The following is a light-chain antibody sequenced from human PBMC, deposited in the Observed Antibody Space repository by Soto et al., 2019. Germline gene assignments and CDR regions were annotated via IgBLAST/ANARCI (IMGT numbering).Light chain of an antibody. CDR3: QQYDSYPLT. CDR1: QSINNL. Sequence: DVQMTQSPSTLSASVGDRVTITCRASQSINNLLAWYQQKPGKAPKFLIYDVSTFESGVPSRFIGSGSWTEFPLTISILQPEDFATYYSQQYDSYPLTFGGGTRVEIK. CDR2: DVS. J-gene: IGKJ4*01. V-gene: IGKV1-5*01.